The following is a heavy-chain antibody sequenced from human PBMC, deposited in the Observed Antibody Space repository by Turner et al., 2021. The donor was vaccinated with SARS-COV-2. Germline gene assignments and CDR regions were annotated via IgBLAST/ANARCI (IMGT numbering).Heavy chain of an antibody. CDR2: ISYDGSNK. D-gene: IGHD3-16*01. V-gene: IGHV3-30-3*01. CDR1: GFTCRSYA. J-gene: IGHJ5*02. Sequence: QVQLVESGGGVVQPGRSLRLSCAASGFTCRSYAMHWVRQAPGKGLEWVALISYDGSNKYYADSVKGRFTISRDNSKNTLYLQMNTLRAEDTAVYYCARDGGGWFDPWGQGTLVTVSS. CDR3: ARDGGGWFDP.